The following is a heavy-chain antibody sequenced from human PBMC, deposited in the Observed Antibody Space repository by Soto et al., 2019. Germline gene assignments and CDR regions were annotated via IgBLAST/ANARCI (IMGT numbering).Heavy chain of an antibody. CDR1: AGSVDRSNYF. CDR2: ISYSGGT. V-gene: IGHV4-61*01. D-gene: IGHD3-22*01. CDR3: ASSTYFSDSRGYQFKNLDS. Sequence: SETLSLTCIVSAGSVDRSNYFWNWIRQPPGKGLEWIGNISYSGGTNKNPALKSRVTLSLDTSKNQFSLTLTSVTAADTAMYYCASSTYFSDSRGYQFKNLDSWGQGTLVTVYS. J-gene: IGHJ4*02.